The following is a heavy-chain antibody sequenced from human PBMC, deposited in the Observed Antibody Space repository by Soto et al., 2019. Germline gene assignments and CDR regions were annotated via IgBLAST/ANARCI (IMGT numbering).Heavy chain of an antibody. CDR3: ARGDAINAASHCSLDV. J-gene: IGHJ6*02. CDR1: GGSISSGGYS. D-gene: IGHD2-15*01. V-gene: IGHV4-30-2*01. CDR2: IYRSGST. Sequence: SETLSLTCAVSGGSISSGGYSWSWIRQPPGKGLEWIGYIYRSGSTYYNPSLKSRVTISVDRSKNQLSLKLSSVTAADTAVYYCARGDAINAASHCSLDVWGQGTTVTVSS.